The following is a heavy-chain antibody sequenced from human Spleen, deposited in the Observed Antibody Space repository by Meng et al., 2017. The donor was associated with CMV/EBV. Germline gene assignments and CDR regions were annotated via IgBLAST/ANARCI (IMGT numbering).Heavy chain of an antibody. CDR3: ARAPMAADGTTFDY. D-gene: IGHD6-13*01. Sequence: GESLKISCAASGFTFSSYAMSWVRQAPGKGLEWVSAISGSGGSTYYADSVKGRFTISRDNSKNTLYLQMNGLRAEDTAVYYCARAPMAADGTTFDYWGQGNMVTVSS. J-gene: IGHJ4*02. CDR2: ISGSGGST. V-gene: IGHV3-23*01. CDR1: GFTFSSYA.